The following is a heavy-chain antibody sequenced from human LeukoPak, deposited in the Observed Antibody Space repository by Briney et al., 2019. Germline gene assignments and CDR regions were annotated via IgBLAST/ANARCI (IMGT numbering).Heavy chain of an antibody. CDR2: IYYSGST. J-gene: IGHJ4*02. V-gene: IGHV4-39*01. CDR3: ARRIVVGATAPVTDY. D-gene: IGHD1-26*01. CDR1: GGSISSSSYY. Sequence: PSETLSLTCTVSGGSISSSSYYWGWIRQPPGKGLEWIGSIYYSGSTYYNPSLKSRVTISVDTSKNQFSLKLSSVTAADTAVYCCARRIVVGATAPVTDYWGQGTLVTVSS.